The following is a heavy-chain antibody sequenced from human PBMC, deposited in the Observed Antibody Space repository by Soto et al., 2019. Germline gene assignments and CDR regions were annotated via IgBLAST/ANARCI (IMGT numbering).Heavy chain of an antibody. Sequence: EVPLLESGGGLVQPGGSLRLSCAASGFTFSSYAMSWVRQAPGKGLEWVSAISGSGGSTYYADSVKGRFTISRDTSKSTLYLQMTSLRAEDTAVYYCAKENGYSSSWFEFDYWGQGTLVTVSS. CDR2: ISGSGGST. CDR3: AKENGYSSSWFEFDY. V-gene: IGHV3-23*01. J-gene: IGHJ4*02. CDR1: GFTFSSYA. D-gene: IGHD6-13*01.